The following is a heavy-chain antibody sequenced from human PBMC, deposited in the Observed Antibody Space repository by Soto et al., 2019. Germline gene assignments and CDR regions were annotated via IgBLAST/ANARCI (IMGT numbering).Heavy chain of an antibody. CDR1: GFTFSSYD. J-gene: IGHJ3*02. D-gene: IGHD3-22*01. V-gene: IGHV3-13*04. Sequence: GGSLRLSCAASGFTFSSYDMHWVRQATGKGLEWVSAIGTAGDTYYPGSVKGRFTISRENAKNSLYLQMNSLRAGDTAVYYCARAKGVGRDSSGYYPADAFDIWGQGTMVTVSS. CDR2: IGTAGDT. CDR3: ARAKGVGRDSSGYYPADAFDI.